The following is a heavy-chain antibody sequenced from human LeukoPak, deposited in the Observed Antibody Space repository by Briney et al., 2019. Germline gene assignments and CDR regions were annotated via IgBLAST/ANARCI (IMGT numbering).Heavy chain of an antibody. V-gene: IGHV3-53*01. CDR1: GFTVSSYY. D-gene: IGHD1-1*01. CDR3: ARGGVNYWNPRY. Sequence: GGSLRLSCVASGFTVSSYYMSWVRQAPGKGLEWVSLLYTGGTTYSADSVEGRFTISRDDSKNTIYLQMNTLRAEDTAVYYCARGGVNYWNPRYWGQGTLVTVSS. CDR2: LYTGGTT. J-gene: IGHJ4*02.